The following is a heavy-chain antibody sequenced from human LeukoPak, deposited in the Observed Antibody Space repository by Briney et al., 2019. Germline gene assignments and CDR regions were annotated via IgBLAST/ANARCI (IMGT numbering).Heavy chain of an antibody. D-gene: IGHD3-22*01. Sequence: ASVKVSCKVSGYTLTELSMHWVRQAPGKGLEWMGGFDPEDGETIYAQKFQGRATMTEDTSTDTAYMELSSLRSEDTAVYYCATDLGYYDSSGPIDYWGQGTLVTVSS. CDR3: ATDLGYYDSSGPIDY. V-gene: IGHV1-24*01. CDR1: GYTLTELS. CDR2: FDPEDGET. J-gene: IGHJ4*02.